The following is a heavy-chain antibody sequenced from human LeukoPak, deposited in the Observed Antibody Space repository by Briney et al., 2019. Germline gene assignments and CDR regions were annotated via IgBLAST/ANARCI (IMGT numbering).Heavy chain of an antibody. CDR2: ISSDGTYT. Sequence: GGSLRLSCAASGFTFSSHLMHWVRQAPGKGLVWVSRISSDGTYTNYADSVKGRFTISRDNSKNTLYLQMNSLRAEDTAVYYCARDITLSQVVVIHYYYGMDVWGQGTTVTVSS. D-gene: IGHD3-22*01. V-gene: IGHV3-74*01. CDR1: GFTFSSHL. J-gene: IGHJ6*02. CDR3: ARDITLSQVVVIHYYYGMDV.